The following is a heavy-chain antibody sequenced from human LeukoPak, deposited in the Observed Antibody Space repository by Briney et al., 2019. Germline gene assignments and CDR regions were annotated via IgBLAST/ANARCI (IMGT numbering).Heavy chain of an antibody. CDR1: GGSISSSSYY. V-gene: IGHV4-39*07. CDR3: ARDAIYTGIDY. CDR2: IYYSGST. Sequence: PSETLSLTCTVSGGSISSSSYYWGWIRQPPGKGQEWIGSIYYSGSTYYHPSLKSRVTISVDTSKNQFSLKLSSVTAADTAVYYCARDAIYTGIDYWGQGTLVTVSS. J-gene: IGHJ4*02. D-gene: IGHD3-16*01.